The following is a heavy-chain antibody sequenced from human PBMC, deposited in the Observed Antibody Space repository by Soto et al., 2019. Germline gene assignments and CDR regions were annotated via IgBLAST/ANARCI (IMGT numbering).Heavy chain of an antibody. CDR3: ARVGLAYCGGDCSYYGMDV. J-gene: IGHJ6*02. V-gene: IGHV3-33*01. D-gene: IGHD2-21*01. CDR1: GFTFSSYG. Sequence: QVQLVESGGGVVQPGRSLRLSCAASGFTFSSYGMYWVRQAPGKGLEWVAVIWYDGSNKYYADSVKGRFTISRDNSKNTLYLQMNSLRAEDTAVYYCARVGLAYCGGDCSYYGMDVWGQGTTVTVSS. CDR2: IWYDGSNK.